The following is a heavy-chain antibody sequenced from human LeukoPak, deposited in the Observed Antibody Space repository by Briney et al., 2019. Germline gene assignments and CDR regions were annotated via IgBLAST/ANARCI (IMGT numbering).Heavy chain of an antibody. J-gene: IGHJ4*02. CDR1: GFTFDDYA. V-gene: IGHV3-9*01. CDR3: AKATSSGWDHYFDY. CDR2: ISWNSGSI. Sequence: PGGSLRLSCAASGFTFDDYAMHWVRQAPGKGLEWASGISWNSGSIGYADSVKGRFTISRDNAKNSLYLQMNSLGAEDTALYYCAKATSSGWDHYFDYWGQGTLVTVSS. D-gene: IGHD6-19*01.